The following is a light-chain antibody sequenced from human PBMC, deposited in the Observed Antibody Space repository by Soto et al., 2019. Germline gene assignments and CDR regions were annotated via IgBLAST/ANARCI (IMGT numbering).Light chain of an antibody. CDR1: INDVTAYYR. V-gene: IGLV2-23*01. CDR3: CSYAGSSTSV. J-gene: IGLJ1*01. CDR2: EGS. Sequence: QSVLTQPPSVSGSPGQSVTISCSGTINDVTAYYRVSWYQKTPGTAPKLMIYEGSKRPSGVSNRFSGSKSGNTASLTISGLQAEDEADYYCCSYAGSSTSVFGTGTKVTV.